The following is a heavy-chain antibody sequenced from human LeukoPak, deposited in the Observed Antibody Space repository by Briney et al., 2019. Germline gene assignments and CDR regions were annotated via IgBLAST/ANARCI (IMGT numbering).Heavy chain of an antibody. J-gene: IGHJ3*02. Sequence: SETLSLTCAVYGGSFSGYYWSWIRQPPGKGLEWIGEINHSGSTNYNPSLKSRVTISVDTSKNQFSLKLSSVTAADTAVYYCARGRVRYFDWAYDAFDIWGQGTMVTVSS. CDR3: ARGRVRYFDWAYDAFDI. D-gene: IGHD3-9*01. CDR2: INHSGST. V-gene: IGHV4-34*01. CDR1: GGSFSGYY.